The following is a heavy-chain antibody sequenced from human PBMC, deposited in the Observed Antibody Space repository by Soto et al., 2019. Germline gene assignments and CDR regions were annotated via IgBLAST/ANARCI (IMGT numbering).Heavy chain of an antibody. J-gene: IGHJ4*02. Sequence: QVQLVESGGGVVQPGRSLRLSCAASGFTFSSYGMHWVRQAPGKGLEWVAVIWYDGSNKYYADSVKGRFTISRDNSKNTLYLQKNRLGGEGKAGYYCARGRKYSGYDFVDYWGQGTLVTVSS. V-gene: IGHV3-33*01. CDR3: ARGRKYSGYDFVDY. CDR2: IWYDGSNK. CDR1: GFTFSSYG. D-gene: IGHD5-12*01.